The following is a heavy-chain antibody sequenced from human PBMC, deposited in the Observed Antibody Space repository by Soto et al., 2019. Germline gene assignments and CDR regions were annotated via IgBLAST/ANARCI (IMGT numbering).Heavy chain of an antibody. J-gene: IGHJ4*02. CDR1: GGSISSGGYY. Sequence: SETLSLTCTVSGGSISSGGYYWSWIRQHPGKGLEWIGYIYYSGSTNYNPSLKSRVTISVDTSKNQFSLKLGSVTAADTAVYYCARLEYQLLFDYWGQGTLVTV. CDR3: ARLEYQLLFDY. D-gene: IGHD2-2*01. CDR2: IYYSGST. V-gene: IGHV4-61*08.